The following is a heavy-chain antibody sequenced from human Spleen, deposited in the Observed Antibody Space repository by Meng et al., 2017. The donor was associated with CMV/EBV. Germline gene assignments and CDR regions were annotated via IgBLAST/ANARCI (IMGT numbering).Heavy chain of an antibody. Sequence: YAVSGGSVSSSNWWSCVRPPPRKGIEWIGKIYRRGITNHNPSLKSRVTISVDKSKNQFSLKLSSVTAADTAVYYCASSSGELFYFDYWGQGTLVTVSS. D-gene: IGHD3-10*01. CDR2: IYRRGIT. J-gene: IGHJ4*02. CDR1: GGSVSSSNW. CDR3: ASSSGELFYFDY. V-gene: IGHV4-4*02.